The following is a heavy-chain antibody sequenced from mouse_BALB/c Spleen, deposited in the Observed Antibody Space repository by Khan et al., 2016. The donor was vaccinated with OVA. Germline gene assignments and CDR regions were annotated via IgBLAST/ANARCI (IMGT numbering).Heavy chain of an antibody. Sequence: QIQLVQSGPELKKPGETVRISCKASGYTFTTAGIQWVQKMPGKGLKWIGWINTHSGVPKYAEDFKGRFAFSLEISVSTTYLQISNRKNEDTATYFCARGGAAYYRDDGGAMEYWGQGTSGTVSS. D-gene: IGHD2-14*01. CDR1: GYTFTTAG. V-gene: IGHV9-4*02. J-gene: IGHJ4*01. CDR2: INTHSGVP. CDR3: ARGGAAYYRDDGGAMEY.